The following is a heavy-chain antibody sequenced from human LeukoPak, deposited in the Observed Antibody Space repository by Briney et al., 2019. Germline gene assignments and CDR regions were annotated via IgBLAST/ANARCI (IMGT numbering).Heavy chain of an antibody. CDR2: IIPIFGTA. J-gene: IGHJ5*02. Sequence: GASVKVSFKASGGTFSSYAISWVRQAPGQGLEWMGGIIPIFGTANYAQKFQGRVTITADESTSTAYMELSSLRSEDTAVYYCARDQVTIFGVVIISWFDPWGQGTLVTVSS. V-gene: IGHV1-69*13. D-gene: IGHD3-3*01. CDR1: GGTFSSYA. CDR3: ARDQVTIFGVVIISWFDP.